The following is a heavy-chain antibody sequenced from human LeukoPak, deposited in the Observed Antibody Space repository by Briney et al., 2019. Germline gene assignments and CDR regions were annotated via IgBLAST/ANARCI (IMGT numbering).Heavy chain of an antibody. V-gene: IGHV3-30-3*01. Sequence: GGSLRLSCAASGFTFSSYAMHWVRQAPGKGLEGVAVISYDGSNKYYADSVKGRFTISRDNSKNTLYLQMNSLRAEDTAVYYCARGPTVTGSPNYYFDYWGQGTLVTVSS. CDR3: ARGPTVTGSPNYYFDY. CDR2: ISYDGSNK. D-gene: IGHD4-17*01. J-gene: IGHJ4*02. CDR1: GFTFSSYA.